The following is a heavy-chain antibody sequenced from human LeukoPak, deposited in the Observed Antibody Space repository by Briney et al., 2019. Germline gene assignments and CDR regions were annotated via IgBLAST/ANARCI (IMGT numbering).Heavy chain of an antibody. Sequence: SETLSLTCTVSGGSISSSSYYWGWIRQPPGKGLEWIGSIYYSESTYYNPSLKSRVTISVDTSKNQFSLTLSSVTAADTAVYYWARQSRISYNWFDPWGQGTLVTVSS. V-gene: IGHV4-39*01. CDR3: ARQSRISYNWFDP. CDR1: GGSISSSSYY. J-gene: IGHJ5*02. D-gene: IGHD2-2*01. CDR2: IYYSEST.